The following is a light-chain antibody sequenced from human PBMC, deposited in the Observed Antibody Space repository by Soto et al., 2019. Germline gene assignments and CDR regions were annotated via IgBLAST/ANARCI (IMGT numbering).Light chain of an antibody. V-gene: IGLV2-8*01. CDR3: SSYGGNNNVL. CDR2: EVN. Sequence: QSALTQPPSASGSPGRSVTISCTGTSSDIGGYNYVSWYQQHPGKAPKLMIYEVNKRPSGVPDRFSGSKSGNTASLTVSGLQAEDEADYYCSSYGGNNNVLFGGGTKLTVL. J-gene: IGLJ2*01. CDR1: SSDIGGYNY.